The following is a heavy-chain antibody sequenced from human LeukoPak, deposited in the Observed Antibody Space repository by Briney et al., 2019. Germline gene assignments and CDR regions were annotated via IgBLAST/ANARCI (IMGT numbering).Heavy chain of an antibody. CDR2: IFYSGST. D-gene: IGHD1-26*01. CDR3: ARQNGGSWNYYYYMDV. J-gene: IGHJ6*03. CDR1: XGSISSXY. V-gene: IGHV4-59*08. Sequence: LTXTVSXGSISSXYWSXIRQXPXXXXXXXGYIFYSGSTNYNPSLKSRVTISVDTSKNQFSLKLSSVTAADTAVYYCARQNGGSWNYYYYMDVWGKGTTVTVSS.